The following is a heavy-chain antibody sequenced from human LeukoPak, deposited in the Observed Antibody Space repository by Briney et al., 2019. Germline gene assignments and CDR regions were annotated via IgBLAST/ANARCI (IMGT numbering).Heavy chain of an antibody. CDR1: GYTFTGYY. Sequence: ASVKVSCKASGYTFTGYYMHWVRQAPGQGLEWMGWINPNSGGTNYAQKFQGRVTMTRDTSISTAYMELSSLRSDDTAVYYCARVPVATSPFDYWGQGTLVTVSS. CDR2: INPNSGGT. CDR3: ARVPVATSPFDY. V-gene: IGHV1-2*02. D-gene: IGHD5-12*01. J-gene: IGHJ4*02.